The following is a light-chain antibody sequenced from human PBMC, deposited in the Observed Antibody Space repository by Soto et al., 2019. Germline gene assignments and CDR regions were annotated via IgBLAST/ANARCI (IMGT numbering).Light chain of an antibody. CDR1: RYIGNN. CDR3: QQSHSHPLA. V-gene: IGKV1-33*01. Sequence: DIQMTQSPSSLSVSVGDRVTITCQASRYIGNNLNWYQQKPGKTPKLLINDASSVEMGVTSRFRGSGSGSDFSVTISRLQPEDIATYYCQQSHSHPLAFGQGTRLDI. CDR2: DAS. J-gene: IGKJ5*01.